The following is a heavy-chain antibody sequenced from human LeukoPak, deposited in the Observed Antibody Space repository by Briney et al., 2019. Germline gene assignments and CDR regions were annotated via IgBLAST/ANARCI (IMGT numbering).Heavy chain of an antibody. CDR1: GFTFDDYA. CDR3: AKDIGSDCSSTSCYGFDY. Sequence: GGSLRLSCAASGFTFDDYAMPWVRQAPGKGLEWVSGISWNSGSIGYADSVKGRFTISRDNAKNSLYLQMNSLRAEDTALYYCAKDIGSDCSSTSCYGFDYWGQGTLVTVSS. V-gene: IGHV3-9*01. D-gene: IGHD2-2*01. CDR2: ISWNSGSI. J-gene: IGHJ4*02.